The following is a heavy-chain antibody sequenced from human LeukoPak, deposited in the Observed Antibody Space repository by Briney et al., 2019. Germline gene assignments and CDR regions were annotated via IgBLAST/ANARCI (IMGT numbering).Heavy chain of an antibody. J-gene: IGHJ4*02. Sequence: SETLSLTCTVSGGSISSYYWSWIWQPQGKGLEWIGYIYYSGSTNYNPSLKSRVTISVDTSKNQFSLNLSSVTAADTAVYYCARGPGDYWGQGTLVSVSS. CDR1: GGSISSYY. CDR3: ARGPGDY. V-gene: IGHV4-59*01. CDR2: IYYSGST.